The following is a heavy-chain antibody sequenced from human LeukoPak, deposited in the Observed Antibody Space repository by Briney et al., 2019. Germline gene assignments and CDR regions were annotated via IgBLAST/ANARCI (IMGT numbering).Heavy chain of an antibody. CDR1: GFTFSSYA. V-gene: IGHV3-23*01. CDR2: ISGSGGST. J-gene: IGHJ4*02. Sequence: GGSLRLSCAASGFTFSSYAMSWVRQAPGKWLEWVSAISGSGGSTYYADSVKGRFTISRDNAKNSLYLQMNSLRAEDTAVYYCARAYDFWSGPGGYWGQGTLVTVSS. CDR3: ARAYDFWSGPGGY. D-gene: IGHD3-3*01.